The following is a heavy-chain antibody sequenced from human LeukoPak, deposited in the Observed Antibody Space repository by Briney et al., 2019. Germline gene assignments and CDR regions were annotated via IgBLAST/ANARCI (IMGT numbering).Heavy chain of an antibody. CDR3: AKVGTVYFPLDF. J-gene: IGHJ4*02. CDR1: GFTFDDYG. Sequence: GGSLRLSCAASGFTFDDYGMSWVRQAPGKGLEWVSAISGRSGTTYYADSVKGRFTISRDNSKNTLYLQMNSLRAGDTAVYYCAKVGTVYFPLDFWGQGTLVTVSS. CDR2: ISGRSGTT. D-gene: IGHD2/OR15-2a*01. V-gene: IGHV3-23*01.